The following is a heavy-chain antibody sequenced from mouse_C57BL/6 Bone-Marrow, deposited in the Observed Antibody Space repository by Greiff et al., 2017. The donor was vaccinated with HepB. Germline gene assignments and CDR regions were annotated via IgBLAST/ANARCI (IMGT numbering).Heavy chain of an antibody. CDR2: IDPETGGT. D-gene: IGHD2-3*01. CDR1: GYTFTDYE. V-gene: IGHV1-15*01. CDR3: TRRVTTTVDFDY. J-gene: IGHJ2*01. Sequence: VQGVESGAELVRPGASVTLSCKASGYTFTDYEMHWVKQTPVHGLEWIGAIDPETGGTAYNQKFKGKAILTADKSSSTAYMELRSLTSEDSAVYYCTRRVTTTVDFDYWGQGTTLTVSS.